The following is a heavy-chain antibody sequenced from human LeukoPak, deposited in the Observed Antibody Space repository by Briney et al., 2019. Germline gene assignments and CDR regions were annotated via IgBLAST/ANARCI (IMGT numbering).Heavy chain of an antibody. CDR1: GGSISSYY. CDR3: ARERQQLVLAWFDP. D-gene: IGHD6-13*01. J-gene: IGHJ5*02. V-gene: IGHV4-4*07. Sequence: PSETLSLTCTVSGGSISSYYWSWIRQPAGKGLEWIGRIYTSGSTNYNPPLKSRVTMSVDTSKNQFSLKLSSVTAADTAVYYCARERQQLVLAWFDPWGQGTLVTVSS. CDR2: IYTSGST.